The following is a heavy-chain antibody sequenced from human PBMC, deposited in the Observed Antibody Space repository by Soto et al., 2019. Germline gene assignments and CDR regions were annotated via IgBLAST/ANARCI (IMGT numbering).Heavy chain of an antibody. V-gene: IGHV4-59*01. CDR1: GDFLTTYY. J-gene: IGHJ4*02. Sequence: PSETLSLTCDVSGDFLTTYYWKWIRQSPGKGLEWIGYIFYGGHTNYNPSLRGRATISVDTSKNQFSLKLSSVTPADTAVYYCARSPQYSSGWNGGFDYWGQGT. CDR2: IFYGGHT. D-gene: IGHD6-19*01. CDR3: ARSPQYSSGWNGGFDY.